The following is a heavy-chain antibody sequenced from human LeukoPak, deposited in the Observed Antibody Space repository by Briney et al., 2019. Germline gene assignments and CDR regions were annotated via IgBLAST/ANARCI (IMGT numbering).Heavy chain of an antibody. CDR2: ISSSSSYI. V-gene: IGHV3-21*01. Sequence: GGSLRLSCAASGFTFSSYSMNWVRQAPGKGLEWVSSISSSSSYIYYADSVKGRFTISRDNAKNSLYLQMNSLRAEDTAVYYCARDAILGYCSSTSCYHSYYMDVWGKGTTDTVSS. CDR3: ARDAILGYCSSTSCYHSYYMDV. D-gene: IGHD2-2*01. J-gene: IGHJ6*03. CDR1: GFTFSSYS.